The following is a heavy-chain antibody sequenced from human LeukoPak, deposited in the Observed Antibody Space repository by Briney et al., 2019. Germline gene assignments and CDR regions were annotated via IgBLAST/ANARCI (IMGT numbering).Heavy chain of an antibody. D-gene: IGHD2-2*01. CDR1: GFPFSDYY. CDR2: TSSSGSNI. V-gene: IGHV3-11*01. Sequence: GGSLRLSCVASGFPFSDYYMSWIRQAPGKGLDWVSYTSSSGSNIYYADSVKGRFTISRDNAKNSLYLQMNSLRAEDTAAYYCARGFDCSSTSCSCMDVWGQGTTVTVSS. J-gene: IGHJ6*02. CDR3: ARGFDCSSTSCSCMDV.